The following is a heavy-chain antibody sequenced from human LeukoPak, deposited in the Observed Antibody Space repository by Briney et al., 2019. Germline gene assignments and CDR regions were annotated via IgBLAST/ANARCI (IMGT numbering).Heavy chain of an antibody. D-gene: IGHD3-9*01. V-gene: IGHV3-7*01. Sequence: TGGSLRLSCAASGFTFSSYWMSWVRQAPGKGLEWVANIKQDGSEKYYVDSVKGRFTISRDNAKNSLYLQMNSLRAEDTAVYYCAKAYDILTGYSNFDYWGQGTLVTVSS. CDR3: AKAYDILTGYSNFDY. J-gene: IGHJ4*02. CDR2: IKQDGSEK. CDR1: GFTFSSYW.